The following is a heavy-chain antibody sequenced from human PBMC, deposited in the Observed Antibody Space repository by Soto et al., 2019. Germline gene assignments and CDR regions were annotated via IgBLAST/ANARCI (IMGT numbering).Heavy chain of an antibody. CDR1: GFTFSNYA. CDR3: AKFFVETGSNSGWPWSFHY. V-gene: IGHV3-23*01. J-gene: IGHJ4*02. CDR2: ISGSGGTT. D-gene: IGHD6-25*01. Sequence: EVQLLESGGGLVQPGRSLRLSCAASGFTFSNYAMSWVRQAPGQGLDWVSAISGSGGTTYYADSVKGRFTLSRDNSKNTLFLHMNSLRAEDAAVYYCAKFFVETGSNSGWPWSFHYWGQGTLVTVSS.